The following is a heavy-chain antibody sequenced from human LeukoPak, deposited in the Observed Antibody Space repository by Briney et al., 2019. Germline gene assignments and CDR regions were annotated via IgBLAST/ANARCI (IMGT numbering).Heavy chain of an antibody. CDR2: ISSSSSNI. V-gene: IGHV3-48*04. Sequence: GGSLRLSCAASGFTFSYYNMNWVRQAPGKGLEWVSYISSSSSNIYYTDSVKGRFTISRDDAKNSQYLQMNSLRAEDTAVYYCARAGAAAASNAFDIWGQGTMVTVSS. D-gene: IGHD6-13*01. J-gene: IGHJ3*02. CDR1: GFTFSYYN. CDR3: ARAGAAAASNAFDI.